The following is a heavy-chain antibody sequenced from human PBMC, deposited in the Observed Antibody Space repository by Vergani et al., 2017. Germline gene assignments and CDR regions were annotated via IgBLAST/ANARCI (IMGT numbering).Heavy chain of an antibody. CDR2: LTASGSGI. CDR1: GFAFSRYA. J-gene: IGHJ4*02. D-gene: IGHD5-24*01. Sequence: EVQLVESGGGLVQPGGSLRLSCVASGFAFSRYAMSWVRQAPGKGLEWVSGLTASGSGISYADSVRGRFTISRDNSKKTLFLQMDSLRAEDTAVYYCAKSGWLQHFGAHYFDSWGQGILVTVSS. V-gene: IGHV3-23*04. CDR3: AKSGWLQHFGAHYFDS.